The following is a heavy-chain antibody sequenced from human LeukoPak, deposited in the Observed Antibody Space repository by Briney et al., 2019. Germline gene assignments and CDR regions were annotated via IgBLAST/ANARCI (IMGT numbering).Heavy chain of an antibody. CDR3: ARDPFNTAMVTYYYMDV. Sequence: PGGSLRLSCAASGFTFSSYSINWVRQAPGKGLEWVSSISSSSTYKYYADSVKGRFTVSRDNAKNSLSLQMNSLRAEDTAVYYCARDPFNTAMVTYYYMDVWGKGTTVTVSS. D-gene: IGHD5-18*01. V-gene: IGHV3-21*01. CDR1: GFTFSSYS. J-gene: IGHJ6*03. CDR2: ISSSSTYK.